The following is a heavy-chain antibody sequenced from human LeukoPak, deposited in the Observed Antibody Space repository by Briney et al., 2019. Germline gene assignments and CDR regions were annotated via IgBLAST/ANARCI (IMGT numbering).Heavy chain of an antibody. CDR3: ARDDYGRIDY. Sequence: SETLSLTCAVYGGSFSNYYWSWIRQPPGKGLEWIGYVYYSGSTNYNPSLKSRVTISVDTSKNQFSLKLSPVTAADTAVYYCARDDYGRIDYWGQGTLVTVSS. CDR2: VYYSGST. J-gene: IGHJ4*02. V-gene: IGHV4-59*12. CDR1: GGSFSNYY. D-gene: IGHD4-17*01.